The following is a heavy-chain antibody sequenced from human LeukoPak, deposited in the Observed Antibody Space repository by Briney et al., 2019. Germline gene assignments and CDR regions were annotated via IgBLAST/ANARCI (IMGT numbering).Heavy chain of an antibody. D-gene: IGHD3-10*01. Sequence: PGGSLRLSCAASGFSFNNYWMSWVRQAPGKGLEWVANINQAGSDKYYLDSVKGRFTISRDNAKNSLYLQMNSLRAEDTAVYYCARGMIRGVMDDYWGQGTLVTVSP. V-gene: IGHV3-7*05. J-gene: IGHJ4*02. CDR2: INQAGSDK. CDR1: GFSFNNYW. CDR3: ARGMIRGVMDDY.